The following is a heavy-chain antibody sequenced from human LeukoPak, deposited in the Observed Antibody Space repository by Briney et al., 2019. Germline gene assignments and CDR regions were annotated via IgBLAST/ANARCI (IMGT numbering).Heavy chain of an antibody. D-gene: IGHD5-12*01. V-gene: IGHV3-23*01. CDR1: GFTFSDHA. Sequence: GGSLRLSCAASGFTFSDHAMTWVRQTLAKGLESVSSTSAGGDITHYAESVKGRFTISRDNSKNTLYLQMNSLRAEDTAVYYCAKDRDIVATIIGYWGQGTLVTVSS. J-gene: IGHJ4*02. CDR2: TSAGGDIT. CDR3: AKDRDIVATIIGY.